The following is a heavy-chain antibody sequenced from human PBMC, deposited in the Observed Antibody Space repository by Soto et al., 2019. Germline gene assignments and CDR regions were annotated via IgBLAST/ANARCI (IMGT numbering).Heavy chain of an antibody. Sequence: QLQLQESGPGLVKPSETLSLTCAVSGGSISGSYYYWGWLRQSPGRGPEWIGSVFYTGFTSYNPSLESRVSVSVDTSKNQFSLEVSAVTAADTAVYYCASSQKGYNWNYFDHWGQGALVTVAS. D-gene: IGHD1-20*01. J-gene: IGHJ4*02. CDR1: GGSISGSYYY. CDR2: VFYTGFT. V-gene: IGHV4-39*01. CDR3: ASSQKGYNWNYFDH.